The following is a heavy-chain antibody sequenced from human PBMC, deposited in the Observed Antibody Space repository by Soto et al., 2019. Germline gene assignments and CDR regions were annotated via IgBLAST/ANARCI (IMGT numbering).Heavy chain of an antibody. CDR3: AKAGTHSYFDY. V-gene: IGHV5-51*01. D-gene: IGHD1-1*01. J-gene: IGHJ4*02. CDR1: GYSFTTYW. Sequence: GESLKISCKTSGYSFTTYWIAWVRQMPGEGPEWMGMVFPGDSESRYSPAFQGQVTISRDNSKNTLYLQMSSLRAEDTAMYYCAKAGTHSYFDYWGQGTLVTVSS. CDR2: VFPGDSES.